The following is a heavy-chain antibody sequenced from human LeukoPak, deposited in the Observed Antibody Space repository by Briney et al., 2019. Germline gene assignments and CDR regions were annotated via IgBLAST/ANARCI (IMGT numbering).Heavy chain of an antibody. V-gene: IGHV4-39*01. CDR1: GGSISSISYSSSYY. D-gene: IGHD3-3*01. CDR2: IFHSGSS. Sequence: SETLSLTCTVSGGSISSISYSSSYYWGWIRQPPGKGLEWIGTIFHSGSSYYNPTLKSRVTISVDTSKNQFSLKLSSVTDADTGVYYCARFLADPPTDYYMDVWGKGTTVTVSS. CDR3: ARFLADPPTDYYMDV. J-gene: IGHJ6*03.